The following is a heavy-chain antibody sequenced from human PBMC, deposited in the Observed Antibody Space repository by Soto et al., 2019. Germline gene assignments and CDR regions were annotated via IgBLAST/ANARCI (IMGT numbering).Heavy chain of an antibody. Sequence: PGGSLRLSCAASGVTFSGYWMSWVLQAPGKGLEWVANIKQDGSEKYYVDSVKGRFTISRDNAKNSLYLLMNSLRAEDTAVYYCAKNNRYCSSTNCFVFDYWGQGTLVTVSS. CDR2: IKQDGSEK. CDR1: GVTFSGYW. J-gene: IGHJ4*02. CDR3: AKNNRYCSSTNCFVFDY. V-gene: IGHV3-7*01. D-gene: IGHD2-2*01.